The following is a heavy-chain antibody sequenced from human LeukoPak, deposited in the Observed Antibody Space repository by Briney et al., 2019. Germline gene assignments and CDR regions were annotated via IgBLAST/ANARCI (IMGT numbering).Heavy chain of an antibody. D-gene: IGHD2-15*01. Sequence: ASVKVSCKASGYTFTSYGIRWVRQAPGQGLEWMGWISAYNGNTNYAQKLQGRVTMTTDTSTSTAYMELRSLRSDDTAVYYCARDGGSDVVVVAATGYYYYGMDVWGQGTTVTVSS. CDR2: ISAYNGNT. J-gene: IGHJ6*02. CDR3: ARDGGSDVVVVAATGYYYYGMDV. V-gene: IGHV1-18*01. CDR1: GYTFTSYG.